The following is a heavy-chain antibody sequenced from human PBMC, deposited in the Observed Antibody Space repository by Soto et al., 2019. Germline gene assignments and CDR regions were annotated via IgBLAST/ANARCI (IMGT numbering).Heavy chain of an antibody. J-gene: IGHJ4*02. V-gene: IGHV4-31*03. CDR1: GGSISSGGYY. CDR2: IYYSGST. CDR3: ARSSMVRGVLDPYYFDY. Sequence: SETLSLTCTVSGGSISSGGYYWSWIRQHPGKGLEWIGYIYYSGSTYYNPSLKSRVTISVDTSQNQFSLKLSSVTAADTAVYYCARSSMVRGVLDPYYFDYWGQGTLVTV. D-gene: IGHD3-10*01.